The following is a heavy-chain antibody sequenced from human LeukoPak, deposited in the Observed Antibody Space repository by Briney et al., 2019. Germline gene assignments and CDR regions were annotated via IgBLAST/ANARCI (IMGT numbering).Heavy chain of an antibody. Sequence: PGGSLRLSCAASGFTFTNYPMHWVRQAPGKGLEWVAVLWSDGIKTDYADSVKGRFTISRDDSKNTLYLQMNSLRAEDTAVYYCARGGRITIFGVVKDLNWFDPWGQGTLVTVSS. V-gene: IGHV3-33*01. D-gene: IGHD3-3*01. CDR1: GFTFTNYP. CDR2: LWSDGIKT. J-gene: IGHJ5*02. CDR3: ARGGRITIFGVVKDLNWFDP.